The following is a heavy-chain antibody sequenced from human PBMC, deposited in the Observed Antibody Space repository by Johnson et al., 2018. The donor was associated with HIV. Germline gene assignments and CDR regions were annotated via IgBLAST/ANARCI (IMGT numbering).Heavy chain of an antibody. J-gene: IGHJ3*02. CDR1: GFTFSNYA. D-gene: IGHD1-26*01. V-gene: IGHV3-23*04. CDR2: ISGSGGST. CDR3: AKGGSYAPFDAFDI. Sequence: VQLVESGGGLVQPGGSLRLSCAASGFTFSNYAMTWVRQAPGKGLEWVSGISGSGGSTYYADSVKGRFTISRDSSKNTLYPQINRLRAEDTAVYYCAKGGSYAPFDAFDIWGRGTMVTVSS.